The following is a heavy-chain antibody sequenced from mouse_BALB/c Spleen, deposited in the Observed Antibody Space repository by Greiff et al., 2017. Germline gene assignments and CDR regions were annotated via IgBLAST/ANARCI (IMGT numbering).Heavy chain of an antibody. CDR1: GYTFTSYW. J-gene: IGHJ4*01. CDR3: ARRRFYAMDY. Sequence: VQLQQPGAELVKPGASVKLSCKASGYTFTSYWMHWVKQRPGQGLEWIGRIDPANGNTKYDPKFQGKATITADTSSNTAYLQLSSLTSEDTAVYYCARRRFYAMDYWGQGTSVTVAS. V-gene: IGHV14-3*02. CDR2: IDPANGNT.